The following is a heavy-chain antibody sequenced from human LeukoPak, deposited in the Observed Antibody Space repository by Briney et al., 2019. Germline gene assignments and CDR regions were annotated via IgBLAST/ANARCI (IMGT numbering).Heavy chain of an antibody. CDR2: MYSSGST. CDR1: GGSISSSSYY. Sequence: PSETLSLTCTVSGGSISSSSYYWGWIRQPPGKGLEWIGSMYSSGSTYYNPSLKSRFTISVDTSKNQFSLKLSSVAAADTAVYYCARVLTVAYYYYYYMDVWGKGTTVTVSS. V-gene: IGHV4-39*07. D-gene: IGHD4-23*01. CDR3: ARVLTVAYYYYYYMDV. J-gene: IGHJ6*03.